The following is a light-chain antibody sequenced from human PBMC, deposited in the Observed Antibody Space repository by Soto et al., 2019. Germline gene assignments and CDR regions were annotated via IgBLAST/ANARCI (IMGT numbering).Light chain of an antibody. Sequence: QSVLTQPASVSGPPGQSIVISCNGSSSDVGSYDLVSWYLQYPGKAPKVIIFEGTKRPSGVSDRFSGSKSGNTASLTISGLQTEDEADYYCSSFSSITREVFGGGTQLTVL. CDR1: SSDVGSYDL. CDR2: EGT. J-gene: IGLJ2*01. CDR3: SSFSSITREV. V-gene: IGLV2-14*02.